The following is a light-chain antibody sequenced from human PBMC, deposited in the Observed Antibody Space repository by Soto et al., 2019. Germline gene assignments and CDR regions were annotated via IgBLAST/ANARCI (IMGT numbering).Light chain of an antibody. J-gene: IGKJ1*01. CDR1: QSISSY. CDR3: QESYSTPWT. CDR2: AAS. V-gene: IGKV1-39*01. Sequence: DTQMTQSPSSPAASVGGRVTITCRASQSISSYLNWYQQKPGKAPKRLIYAASSLQRGVPSRFSGSGSGTDFTLTISSLQPEDVATYYCQESYSTPWTFGQGTKVDI.